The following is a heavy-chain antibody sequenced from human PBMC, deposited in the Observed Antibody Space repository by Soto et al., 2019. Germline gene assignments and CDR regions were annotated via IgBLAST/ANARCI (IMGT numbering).Heavy chain of an antibody. D-gene: IGHD4-17*01. J-gene: IGHJ2*01. CDR3: AKGPYGDYWYFDL. CDR2: ISWNSGSI. V-gene: IGHV3-9*01. Sequence: EVQLVESGGGLVQPGRSLRLSCAASGFTFDDYAMHWVRQAPGKGLEWVSGISWNSGSIGYADSVKGRFTISRDNAKNSLYLQMNSLRAEDTALYDCAKGPYGDYWYFDLWGRGTLVTVSS. CDR1: GFTFDDYA.